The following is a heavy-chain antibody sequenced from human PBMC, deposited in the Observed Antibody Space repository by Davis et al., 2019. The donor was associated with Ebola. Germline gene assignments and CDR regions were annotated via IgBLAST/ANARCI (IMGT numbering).Heavy chain of an antibody. CDR3: ARGRGARATSGAAAVHYYYYGMDV. J-gene: IGHJ6*02. CDR1: GFTLSDYY. D-gene: IGHD6-13*01. CDR2: IRSSDTTI. Sequence: GESLKISCAASGFTLSDYYMSWIRQAPGKGLEWVSSIRSSDTTIYYSDPVKGRFTVSRDNAKNSLYLQMNSLRAEDTAVYYCARGRGARATSGAAAVHYYYYGMDVWGQGTTVTVSS. V-gene: IGHV3-11*01.